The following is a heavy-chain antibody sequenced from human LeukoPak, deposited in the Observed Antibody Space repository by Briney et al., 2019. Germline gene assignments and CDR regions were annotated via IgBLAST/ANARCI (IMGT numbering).Heavy chain of an antibody. CDR1: GGSFSGYY. J-gene: IGHJ6*02. CDR3: AREDTAMVTGAIIGYYYYGMDV. D-gene: IGHD5-18*01. V-gene: IGHV4-34*01. CDR2: INHSGST. Sequence: SETLSLTCAVYGGSFSGYYWSWIRQPPGKGLEWIGEINHSGSTNYNPSLKSRVTISVDTSKNQFSLKLSSVTAPDTAVYYCAREDTAMVTGAIIGYYYYGMDVWGQGTTVTVSS.